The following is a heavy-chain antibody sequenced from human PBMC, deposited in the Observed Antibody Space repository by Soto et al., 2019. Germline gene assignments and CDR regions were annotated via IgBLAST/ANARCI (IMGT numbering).Heavy chain of an antibody. D-gene: IGHD6-6*01. CDR1: GFTFRSYW. CDR3: ARGGAYSGSALDY. V-gene: IGHV3-74*01. CDR2: INSDGSST. J-gene: IGHJ4*02. Sequence: GGSLRLSCAASGFTFRSYWMHWVRQAPGKGLVWVSHINSDGSSTNYADSVKGRFTISRDNAENTLSLQMKSLRAEDTAVYYCARGGAYSGSALDYWGQGMLVTVSS.